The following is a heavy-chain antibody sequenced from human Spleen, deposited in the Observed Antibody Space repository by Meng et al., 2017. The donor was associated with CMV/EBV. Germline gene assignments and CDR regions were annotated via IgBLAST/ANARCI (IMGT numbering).Heavy chain of an antibody. V-gene: IGHV3-30*02. CDR1: GFTFSSYC. CDR2: IRYDGSNK. D-gene: IGHD2-21*01. J-gene: IGHJ6*02. Sequence: GESLKISCAASGFTFSSYCMHWVRQAPGKGLEGVAFIRYDGSNKYYADSVKGRFTISRDNSKNTLYLQMNSLRAEDTAVYYCAKDCGHSVVVIATPYGMEVWGQGTTVTVSS. CDR3: AKDCGHSVVVIATPYGMEV.